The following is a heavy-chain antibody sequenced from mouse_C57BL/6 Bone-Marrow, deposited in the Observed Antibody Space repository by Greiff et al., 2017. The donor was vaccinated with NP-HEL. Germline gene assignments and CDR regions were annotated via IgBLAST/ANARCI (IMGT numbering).Heavy chain of an antibody. V-gene: IGHV1-53*01. CDR2: INPSDGGT. CDR1: GYSFTSYW. Sequence: VQLQQPGPELVKPWDSVTLSCTASGYSFTSYWMHWVKQRPGQGLEWIGNINPSDGGTNYTAKFTSKATLTVDTSSSTTYMQLSSLTSEDSAVDYDERLIRSEAYYAMDYWGQGTSVTVSA. J-gene: IGHJ4*01. D-gene: IGHD1-1*01. CDR3: ERLIRSEAYYAMDY.